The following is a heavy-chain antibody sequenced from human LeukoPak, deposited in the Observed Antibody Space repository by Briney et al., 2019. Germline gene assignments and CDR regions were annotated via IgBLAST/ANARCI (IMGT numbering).Heavy chain of an antibody. V-gene: IGHV3-30-3*01. Sequence: GGSLRLSCAASGFTFNDHPMHWIRLAPHKGLEWAAVISYDGLNKYYSHSAKDRFTVSRDNVNVILYLQLNRLRTEDTAVYYCARDLGILWKLAYSWGQGTLVTVSS. CDR2: ISYDGLNK. D-gene: IGHD1-1*01. J-gene: IGHJ4*02. CDR1: GFTFNDHP. CDR3: ARDLGILWKLAYS.